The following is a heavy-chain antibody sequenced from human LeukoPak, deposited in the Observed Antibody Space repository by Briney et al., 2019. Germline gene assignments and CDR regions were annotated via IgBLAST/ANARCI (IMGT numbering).Heavy chain of an antibody. Sequence: PSETLSLTCTVSGGSISNYYWSWIRQPPGKGLEWIGYIYYSGSTKYNPSLKSRVTISVDTSKNQFSLRLSSVTAADTAVYYCARQNYGAAPLRYWGQGTLVTVSS. V-gene: IGHV4-59*01. CDR1: GGSISNYY. CDR3: ARQNYGAAPLRY. D-gene: IGHD4/OR15-4a*01. J-gene: IGHJ4*02. CDR2: IYYSGST.